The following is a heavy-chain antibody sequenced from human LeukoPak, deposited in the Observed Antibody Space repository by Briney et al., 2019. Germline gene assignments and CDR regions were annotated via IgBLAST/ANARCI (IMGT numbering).Heavy chain of an antibody. D-gene: IGHD2-15*01. V-gene: IGHV3-30*18. CDR2: ISYDGSNK. J-gene: IGHJ6*02. Sequence: PGRSLRLSCAAPGFTFSSYGMPWVRQAPGKGLEWVAVISYDGSNKYYADSVKGRFTISRDNSKNTLYLQMNSLRAEDTAVYYCAKDLGYCSGGSCYSDVYYGMDVWGQGTTVTVSS. CDR3: AKDLGYCSGGSCYSDVYYGMDV. CDR1: GFTFSSYG.